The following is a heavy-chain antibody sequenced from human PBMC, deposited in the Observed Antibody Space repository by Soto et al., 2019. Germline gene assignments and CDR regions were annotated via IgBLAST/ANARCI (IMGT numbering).Heavy chain of an antibody. CDR1: GGSISSGGYY. CDR3: ARGVRITMVRSSYYFDY. Sequence: SETLSLTCTVSGGSISSGGYYWSWIRQHPGKGLEWIGYIYYSGSTYYNPSLKSRVTISVDTSKNQFSLKLSSVTAADTAVYYCARGVRITMVRSSYYFDYWGQGTLVTVSS. D-gene: IGHD3-10*01. V-gene: IGHV4-31*03. J-gene: IGHJ4*02. CDR2: IYYSGST.